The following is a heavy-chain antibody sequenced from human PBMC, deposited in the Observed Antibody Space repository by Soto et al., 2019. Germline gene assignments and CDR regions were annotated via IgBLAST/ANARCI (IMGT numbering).Heavy chain of an antibody. J-gene: IGHJ5*02. D-gene: IGHD3-3*01. CDR3: ASHTSVYYDFWSGPLKAPENWFDP. CDR1: GGSISSYY. V-gene: IGHV4-39*01. CDR2: IYYSGST. Sequence: PSETLSLTCTVSGGSISSYYWGWIRQPPGKGLEWIGSIYYSGSTYYNPSLKSRVTISVDTSKNQFSLKLSSVTAADTAVYYCASHTSVYYDFWSGPLKAPENWFDPWGQGTLVTVSS.